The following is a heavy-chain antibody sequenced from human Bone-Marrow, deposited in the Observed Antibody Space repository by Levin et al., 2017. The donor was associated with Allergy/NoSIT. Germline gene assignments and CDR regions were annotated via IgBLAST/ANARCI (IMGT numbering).Heavy chain of an antibody. Sequence: PGGSLRLSCAASGFSVSSNYMSWVRQAPGKGLECVSVIYSLGSTYYADSVKGRFTISRDNSKNTLYLQMNSLRAEDTAVYYCARKTDSSGSGDYWGQGTLVTVSS. D-gene: IGHD3-22*01. V-gene: IGHV3-53*01. CDR2: IYSLGST. CDR3: ARKTDSSGSGDY. J-gene: IGHJ4*02. CDR1: GFSVSSNY.